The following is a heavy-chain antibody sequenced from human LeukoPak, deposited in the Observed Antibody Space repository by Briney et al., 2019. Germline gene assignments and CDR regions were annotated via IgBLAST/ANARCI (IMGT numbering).Heavy chain of an antibody. J-gene: IGHJ4*02. V-gene: IGHV3-30*18. CDR1: GFTFSSYG. CDR2: ISYDGSNK. Sequence: PGGSLRLSCAASGFTFSSYGMHWVRQAPGEGLEWVAVISYDGSNKYYADSVKGRFTISRDNSKNTLYLQMNSLRAEDTAVYYCAKDHYDSSGYYYFDYWGQGTLVTVSS. CDR3: AKDHYDSSGYYYFDY. D-gene: IGHD3-22*01.